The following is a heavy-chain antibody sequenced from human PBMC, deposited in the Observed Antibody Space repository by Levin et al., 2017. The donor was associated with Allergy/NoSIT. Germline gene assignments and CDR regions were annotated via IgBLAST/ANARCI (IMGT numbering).Heavy chain of an antibody. J-gene: IGHJ6*03. CDR2: INHRGYT. Sequence: SETLSLTCAVYGGSFSGSHWSWIRQPPGKGLEWIGEINHRGYTNYNPSLKSRVTMSVETSKNQFSLRLRSVTAADTAVYYCARESYHSSKDFRWFGEKTENYYYMDVWGTGTTVTVSS. CDR1: GGSFSGSH. CDR3: ARESYHSSKDFRWFGEKTENYYYMDV. V-gene: IGHV4-34*01. D-gene: IGHD3-10*01.